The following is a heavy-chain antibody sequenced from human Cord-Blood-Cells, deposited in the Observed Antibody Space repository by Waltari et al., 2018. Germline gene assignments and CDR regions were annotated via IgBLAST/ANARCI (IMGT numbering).Heavy chain of an antibody. V-gene: IGHV1-69*06. CDR2: IIPIFGTA. D-gene: IGHD3-10*01. CDR1: GGTFSSYA. J-gene: IGHJ4*02. CDR3: ASSNYYGSGSYYNLFDY. Sequence: QVQLVQSVAEVKKPGSSVKVSCKASGGTFSSYAISWVRQAPGQGLEWMGGIIPIFGTANYAQKFQGRVTITADKSTSTAYMELSSLRSEDTAVYYCASSNYYGSGSYYNLFDYWGQGTLVTVSS.